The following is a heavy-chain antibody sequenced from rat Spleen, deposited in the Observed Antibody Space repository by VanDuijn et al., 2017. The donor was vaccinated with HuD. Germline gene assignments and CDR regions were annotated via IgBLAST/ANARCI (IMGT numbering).Heavy chain of an antibody. CDR1: GFTFSNYD. D-gene: IGHD4-3*01. Sequence: EVQLVESGGGLVQPGRSLKLSCAASGFTFSNYDMAWVRQAPTKGLEWVASISPSGGGTYYRDSVKGRFTVSRDNARSTLYLQMDSLRSEDTATYYCARQETSGYSNWFTCWGQGTLVTVSS. CDR2: ISPSGGGT. CDR3: ARQETSGYSNWFTC. V-gene: IGHV5S23*01. J-gene: IGHJ3*01.